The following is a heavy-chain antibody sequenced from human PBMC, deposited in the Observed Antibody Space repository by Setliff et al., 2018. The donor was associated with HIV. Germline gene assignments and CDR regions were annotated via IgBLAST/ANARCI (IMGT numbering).Heavy chain of an antibody. CDR1: GFAFSSSV. Sequence: GGSLRLSCAATGFAFSSSVLHWVRQAPGKGLEWVSYISVSGTDIKYADSVKGRFTISRDNAKNSLYLQMNSLRAEDTAVYYCATDPRRLSYWGQGTLVTVSS. CDR2: ISVSGTDI. D-gene: IGHD2-21*01. J-gene: IGHJ4*02. CDR3: ATDPRRLSY. V-gene: IGHV3-21*05.